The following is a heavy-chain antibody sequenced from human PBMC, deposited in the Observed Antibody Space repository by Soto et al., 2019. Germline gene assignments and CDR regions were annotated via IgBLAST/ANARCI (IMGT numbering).Heavy chain of an antibody. CDR1: SGSISTYY. V-gene: IGHV4-59*01. CDR3: AGAPNWDYFDF. D-gene: IGHD7-27*01. Sequence: SETLSLTCTVSSGSISTYYWSWIRQPPGKGVEWIGYIYYTGSTNYNPSLKTRVAISMDTSKNQFSLTLSSVTAADTAVYYCAGAPNWDYFDFWGMGTLVTVSS. CDR2: IYYTGST. J-gene: IGHJ4*02.